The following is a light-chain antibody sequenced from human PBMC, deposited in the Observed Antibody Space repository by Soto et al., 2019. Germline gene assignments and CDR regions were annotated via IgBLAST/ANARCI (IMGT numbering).Light chain of an antibody. CDR2: SNN. V-gene: IGLV1-44*01. CDR1: SSNIGSNT. J-gene: IGLJ1*01. CDR3: AAWDDSLNGYV. Sequence: QSVLTQPPSASGTPGQRVTISCSGSSSNIGSNTVNWYQQLPGTAPKLLIYSNNQRPSGVPDRFSGSQSGTSASLAISGLQSEDEADDYCAAWDDSLNGYVFGTGTKLTVL.